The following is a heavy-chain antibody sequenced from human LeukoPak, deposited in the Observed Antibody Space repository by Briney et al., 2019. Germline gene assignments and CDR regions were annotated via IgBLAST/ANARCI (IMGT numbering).Heavy chain of an antibody. V-gene: IGHV4-38-2*01. CDR2: VYHSGST. Sequence: SETLSLTCGVSGYSISSGYYWGWIRQPPGKGLEWIGSVYHSGSTYYNPSLKSRVTMSVDTSKNQFSLKLSSVTAADTAVYYCARGRQELFDYWGQGTLVTVSS. CDR1: GYSISSGYY. J-gene: IGHJ4*02. D-gene: IGHD1-26*01. CDR3: ARGRQELFDY.